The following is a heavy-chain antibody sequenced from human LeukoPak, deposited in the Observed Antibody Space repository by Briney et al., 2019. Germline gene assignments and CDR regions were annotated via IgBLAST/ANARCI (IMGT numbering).Heavy chain of an antibody. CDR1: GFTFSSYA. CDR3: AKDYGGYLFDY. Sequence: GGSLRLSCAASGFTFSSYAMSWVRQAPGKGLEWVSGITGSGGSTYYADSVKGRFTISRDNSKNTLYLQMNSLRAEDSAVYYCAKDYGGYLFDYWGQGTPVTVSS. V-gene: IGHV3-23*01. CDR2: ITGSGGST. J-gene: IGHJ4*02. D-gene: IGHD4-23*01.